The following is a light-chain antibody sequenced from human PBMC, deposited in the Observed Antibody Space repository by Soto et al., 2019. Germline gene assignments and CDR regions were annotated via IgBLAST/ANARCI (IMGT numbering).Light chain of an antibody. J-gene: IGKJ4*01. V-gene: IGKV1-39*01. CDR1: QSISSY. CDR2: AAS. CDR3: QRTYNAPLT. Sequence: IHMTQSPSSLSASVGDRVTITCRASQSISSYLNWYQQKPGKAPKLLIYAASSLQSGVPSRFSGSGSGIDFTLTISSLQPEDFATYYCQRTYNAPLTFGGGTKVDIK.